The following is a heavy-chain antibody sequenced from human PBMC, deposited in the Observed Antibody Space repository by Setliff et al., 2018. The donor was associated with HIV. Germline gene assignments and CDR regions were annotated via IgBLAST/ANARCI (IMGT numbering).Heavy chain of an antibody. J-gene: IGHJ6*03. D-gene: IGHD4-4*01. CDR3: ARGLNDYTNPSYMDV. CDR1: GSPISSHY. V-gene: IGHV4-59*11. CDR2: IYYSGST. Sequence: SETLSLTCKVSGSPISSHYWTWIRQPPGKGLEWIGYIYYSGSTTYNPSLKSRVAISVDTSKNQFSLKVNSVTAVDTAVYYCARGLNDYTNPSYMDVWGKGTTVTVSS.